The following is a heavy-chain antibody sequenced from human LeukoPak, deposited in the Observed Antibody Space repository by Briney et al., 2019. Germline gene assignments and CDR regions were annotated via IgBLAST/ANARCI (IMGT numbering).Heavy chain of an antibody. CDR1: GGSISSYY. D-gene: IGHD2-2*02. V-gene: IGHV4-59*12. CDR3: ARVTGCSSTSCYMGPYYFDY. CDR2: IYYSGST. Sequence: SETLSLTCTVSGGSISSYYWSWIRQPPGKGLEWIGYIYYSGSTNYNPSLKSRVTISVDTSKNQLSLKLSSVTAADTAVYYCARVTGCSSTSCYMGPYYFDYWGQGTLVTVSS. J-gene: IGHJ4*02.